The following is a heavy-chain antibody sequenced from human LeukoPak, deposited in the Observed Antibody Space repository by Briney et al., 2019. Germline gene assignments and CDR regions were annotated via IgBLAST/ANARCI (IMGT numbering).Heavy chain of an antibody. V-gene: IGHV1-24*01. CDR3: GRGGGVYDYNNNWFDP. Sequence: ASVNVSCKVSGYTLTELSMHWVRQAPGKGLEWMGGFDPEDGETIYAQKFQGRVTMTEDTSTDTAYMELSSLRSEDTAVYYCGRGGGVYDYNNNWFDPWGQGTLVTVSS. CDR1: GYTLTELS. J-gene: IGHJ5*02. CDR2: FDPEDGET. D-gene: IGHD4-11*01.